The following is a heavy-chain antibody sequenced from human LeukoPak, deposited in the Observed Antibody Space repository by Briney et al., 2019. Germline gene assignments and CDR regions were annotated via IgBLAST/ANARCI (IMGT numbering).Heavy chain of an antibody. J-gene: IGHJ4*02. CDR1: GGTFSSYA. CDR3: ARGGYSSSWYSNYFDY. Sequence: SVKVSCKASGGTFSSYAISWVRQAPGQGLEWMGGIIPIFGTANYAQKFQGRVTIIADESTSTAYMELSSLRSEDTAVYYCARGGYSSSWYSNYFDYWDQGTLVTVSS. V-gene: IGHV1-69*13. CDR2: IIPIFGTA. D-gene: IGHD6-13*01.